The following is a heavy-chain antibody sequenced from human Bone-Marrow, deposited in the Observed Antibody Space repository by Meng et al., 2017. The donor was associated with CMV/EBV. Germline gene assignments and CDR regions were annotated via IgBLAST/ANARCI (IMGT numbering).Heavy chain of an antibody. D-gene: IGHD6-13*01. V-gene: IGHV4-59*01. CDR2: IHYSGTT. Sequence: SETLSLTCTVSGGSISNYYWSWIRQPPGKRLEWIGYIHYSGTTTYNPSLKSRVTISVDRSKNQFSLKVNSVTAADTAVYYCARGYSSSWPFDYWGQGTLVTVSS. CDR1: GGSISNYY. J-gene: IGHJ4*02. CDR3: ARGYSSSWPFDY.